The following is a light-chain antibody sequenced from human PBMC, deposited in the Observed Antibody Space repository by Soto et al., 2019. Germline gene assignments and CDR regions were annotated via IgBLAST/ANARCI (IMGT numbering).Light chain of an antibody. Sequence: DIVMTQSPDSRAVSLGERATINCKSSRSVLYSSDNKNYIAWYQQKPGQPPRLLIYWASTRESGVPDRFSGSGSGADFTLSISSLQAEDVAVYYCQQYYSTPQTFGQGTTVEIK. V-gene: IGKV4-1*01. CDR2: WAS. CDR1: RSVLYSSDNKNY. J-gene: IGKJ1*01. CDR3: QQYYSTPQT.